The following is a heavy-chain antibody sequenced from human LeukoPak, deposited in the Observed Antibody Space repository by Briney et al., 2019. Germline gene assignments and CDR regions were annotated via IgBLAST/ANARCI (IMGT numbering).Heavy chain of an antibody. CDR3: ARDRQTLIFGVAFDAFDI. Sequence: GGSLRLSCAASGFTFSTYSMNWVRQAPGKGLEWVSSISSSSSYIYYADSMKGRFTISKDNAKNSLYLQMNNLRAEDTAVYYCARDRQTLIFGVAFDAFDIWGQGTMVTVSS. V-gene: IGHV3-21*01. D-gene: IGHD3-3*01. J-gene: IGHJ3*02. CDR1: GFTFSTYS. CDR2: ISSSSSYI.